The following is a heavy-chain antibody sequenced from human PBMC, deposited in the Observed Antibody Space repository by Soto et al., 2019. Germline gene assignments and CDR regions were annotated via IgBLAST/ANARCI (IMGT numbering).Heavy chain of an antibody. Sequence: QVQLVQSGAEVKKPGASVKVSCKASGYTFTSYGFSGVRQAPGQGLEWRGWISAYNGNTNYAQKLQGRVTMTTDTSTSTAYMELRSLRSDDTAVYYCARAPYDYGDPQGGDRFDYWGQETLVTVSS. CDR1: GYTFTSYG. V-gene: IGHV1-18*01. CDR3: ARAPYDYGDPQGGDRFDY. D-gene: IGHD4-17*01. CDR2: ISAYNGNT. J-gene: IGHJ4*02.